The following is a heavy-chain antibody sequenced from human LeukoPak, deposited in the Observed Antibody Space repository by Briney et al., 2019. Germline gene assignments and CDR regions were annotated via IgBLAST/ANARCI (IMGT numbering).Heavy chain of an antibody. J-gene: IGHJ5*02. CDR3: ARVTTTWAWFDP. CDR2: IYHSGST. D-gene: IGHD5-12*01. CDR1: GGSLSSSNG. V-gene: IGHV4-4*02. Sequence: SETLSLTCAVSGGSLSSSNGWSWVRQPPGKGPEWIGEIYHSGSTNYNPSLKNPVTISVDKSNNQFSLKLDSVTAADTAVYYCARVTTTWAWFDPWGQGTLVTVSS.